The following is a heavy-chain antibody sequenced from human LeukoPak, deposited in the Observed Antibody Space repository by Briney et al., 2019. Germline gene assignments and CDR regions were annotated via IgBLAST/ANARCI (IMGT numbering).Heavy chain of an antibody. Sequence: GGSLRLSCAASGFTFSSYAMSWVRQAPGKGLEWVSAISGSTDSTYYADSVKGRFTISRDNSKNTLYLQMNSLRAEDTAVYYCAYKGLWFGEPWGQGTLVTVPS. CDR1: GFTFSSYA. V-gene: IGHV3-23*01. D-gene: IGHD3-10*01. CDR3: AYKGLWFGEP. CDR2: ISGSTDST. J-gene: IGHJ5*02.